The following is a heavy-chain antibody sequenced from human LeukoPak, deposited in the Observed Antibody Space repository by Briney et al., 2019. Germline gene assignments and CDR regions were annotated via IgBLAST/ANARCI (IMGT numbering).Heavy chain of an antibody. V-gene: IGHV3-74*03. CDR1: GFTFSSHW. D-gene: IGHD4-17*01. CDR3: AKGDGDFKPTIDF. J-gene: IGHJ4*02. Sequence: GGSLRLSCVASGFTFSSHWMHWVRHGPGKGLVWVSRINRDGSSTTYADSVKGRFTISRDNAKNTLSLQMNSLRAEDTAVYYCAKGDGDFKPTIDFWGQGTLVTVSS. CDR2: INRDGSST.